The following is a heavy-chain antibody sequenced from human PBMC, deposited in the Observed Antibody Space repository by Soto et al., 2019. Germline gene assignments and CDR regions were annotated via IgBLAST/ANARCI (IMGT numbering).Heavy chain of an antibody. V-gene: IGHV4-34*01. CDR1: GGSFSGYY. J-gene: IGHJ6*02. CDR3: ARVIIALHYYYGMDV. D-gene: IGHD3-10*01. CDR2: INHSGST. Sequence: QVQLQQWGAGLLKPSETLSLTCAVYGGSFSGYYWSWIRQPPGKGLEWIGEINHSGSTNYNPSLKSRVPISVDTSKNQFSLKLSSVTAADTAVYYCARVIIALHYYYGMDVWGQGTTVTSP.